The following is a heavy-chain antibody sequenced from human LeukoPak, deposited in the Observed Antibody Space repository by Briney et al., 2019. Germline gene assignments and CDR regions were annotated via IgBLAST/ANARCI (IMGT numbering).Heavy chain of an antibody. V-gene: IGHV4-59*01. CDR1: GGSISSFY. D-gene: IGHD6-13*01. J-gene: IGHJ4*02. Sequence: SETLSLTCTVSGGSISSFYWSWIRQPPGKGLEWIGYIYYSGSTNYNPSLKSRVTISVDTSKNQFSLKLSSVTAADTAVYYCAREVVAAAGTVDYWGQGTLVTVSS. CDR2: IYYSGST. CDR3: AREVVAAAGTVDY.